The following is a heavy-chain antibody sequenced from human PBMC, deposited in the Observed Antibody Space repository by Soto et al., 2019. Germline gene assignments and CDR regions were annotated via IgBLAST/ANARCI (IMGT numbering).Heavy chain of an antibody. V-gene: IGHV3-7*05. CDR3: ARDFAP. Sequence: EVQLVESGGGLVQPGGSLRLSCAASGFSFSSYWMSWVRQVPGKGLQWVAIIKGDGSEKHHVDSVRGRFTISRDNAKNSLYLQMNSLRAEDTAVYYYARDFAPWGRGTLVTVSS. J-gene: IGHJ4*02. CDR2: IKGDGSEK. CDR1: GFSFSSYW.